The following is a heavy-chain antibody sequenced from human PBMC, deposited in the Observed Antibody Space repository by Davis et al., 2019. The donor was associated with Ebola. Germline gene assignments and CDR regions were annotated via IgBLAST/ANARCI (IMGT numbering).Heavy chain of an antibody. D-gene: IGHD1-26*01. CDR1: GGTFSSYA. V-gene: IGHV1-18*01. J-gene: IGHJ6*02. CDR3: ARDSRWELLNYYGMDV. CDR2: ISAYNGNT. Sequence: ASVKVSCKASGGTFSSYAISWVRQAPGQGLEWMGWISAYNGNTNYAQKLQGRVTMTTDTSTSTAYMELRTLRSDDTAVYYCARDSRWELLNYYGMDVWGQGTTVTVSS.